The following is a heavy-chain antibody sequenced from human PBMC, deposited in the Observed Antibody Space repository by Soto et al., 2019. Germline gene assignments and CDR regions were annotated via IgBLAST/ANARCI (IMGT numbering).Heavy chain of an antibody. J-gene: IGHJ3*01. CDR1: GFTFSSCA. V-gene: IGHV3-23*01. CDR3: ANLGYCSGGSGLVNDVFDF. Sequence: GGARRLSWAASGFTFSSCAVSLVRQAPGKGLEGVSAISGSGGSTYYADSVKGRFTISRDKSKNTLYLQMNSLRAEDTALYYFANLGYCSGGSGLVNDVFDFWGQGTMVTVSS. CDR2: ISGSGGST. D-gene: IGHD2-15*01.